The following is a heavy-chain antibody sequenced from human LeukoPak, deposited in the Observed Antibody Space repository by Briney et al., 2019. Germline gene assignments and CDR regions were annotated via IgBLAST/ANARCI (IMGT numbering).Heavy chain of an antibody. CDR1: GFTFSSYA. CDR3: VGCSSTSCYDY. J-gene: IGHJ4*02. Sequence: GGSLRLSCSASGFTFSSYAMHWVRQAPGKGLEYVSAISSNGGSTYYADSVKGRFTISRDNSKNTLYLRMSSLRAEDTAVYYCVGCSSTSCYDYWGQGTLVTVSS. V-gene: IGHV3-64D*06. CDR2: ISSNGGST. D-gene: IGHD2-2*01.